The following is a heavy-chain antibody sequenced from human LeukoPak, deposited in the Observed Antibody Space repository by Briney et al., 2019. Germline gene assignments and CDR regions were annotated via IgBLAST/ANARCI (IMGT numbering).Heavy chain of an antibody. CDR2: IKQDGSEK. J-gene: IGHJ4*02. Sequence: GGSLRLSCAASGFTFSSYWISWVRQAPGKGLEWVANIKQDGSEKYYVDSVKGRFTISRDNAKNSLFLQMNSLRAEDTAVYHCVRDVWMDYYSDYWGQGILVTVSS. V-gene: IGHV3-7*01. CDR3: VRDVWMDYYSDY. D-gene: IGHD3/OR15-3a*01. CDR1: GFTFSSYW.